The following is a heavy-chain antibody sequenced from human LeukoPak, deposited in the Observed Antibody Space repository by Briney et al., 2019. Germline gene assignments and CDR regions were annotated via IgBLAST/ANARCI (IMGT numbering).Heavy chain of an antibody. CDR1: GDSISSGGYF. J-gene: IGHJ4*02. V-gene: IGHV4-31*03. CDR3: ASSKGGARFDY. Sequence: PSQTLSLTCTVSGDSISSGGYFWSWIRQHPGKGLEWIAYIYYSGGTYYNPSLKSRVSTSVDMPKNQLSLKLCSVTAADTAVYYCASSKGGARFDYWGQGTLVTVSS. CDR2: IYYSGGT.